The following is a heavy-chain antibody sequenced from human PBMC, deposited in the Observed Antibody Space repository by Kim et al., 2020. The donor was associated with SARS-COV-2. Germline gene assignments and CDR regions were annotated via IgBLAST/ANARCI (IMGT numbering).Heavy chain of an antibody. D-gene: IGHD2-15*01. J-gene: IGHJ3*02. CDR3: ARRGLGYCSGGSCFPDAFDI. V-gene: IGHV3-33*01. CDR1: GFTFSSYG. Sequence: GGSLRLSCAASGFTFSSYGMHWVRQAPGKGLEWVAVIWYDGSNKYYADSVKGRFTISRDNSKNTLYLQMNSLRAEDTAVYYCARRGLGYCSGGSCFPDAFDIWGQGTMVTVSS. CDR2: IWYDGSNK.